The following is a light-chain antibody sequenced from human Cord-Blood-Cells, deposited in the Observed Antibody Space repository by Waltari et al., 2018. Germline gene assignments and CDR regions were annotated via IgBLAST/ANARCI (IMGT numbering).Light chain of an antibody. Sequence: QSALTQPASVSGSPGQSITISCTGTSSDVGGYNYVSWYQQHPGKAPKLMIYEVSNRPSGVSNRFSGSKSGNTASLTISGRQAEDEADYYCSSYTSSSTYVLGTGTKVTVL. CDR3: SSYTSSSTYV. CDR1: SSDVGGYNY. CDR2: EVS. J-gene: IGLJ1*01. V-gene: IGLV2-14*01.